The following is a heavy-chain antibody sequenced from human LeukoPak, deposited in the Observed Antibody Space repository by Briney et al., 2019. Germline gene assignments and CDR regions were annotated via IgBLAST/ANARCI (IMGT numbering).Heavy chain of an antibody. CDR2: INWNGGST. V-gene: IGHV3-20*01. D-gene: IGHD6-19*01. CDR3: ARDQSGWGTYVDV. CDR1: GFTFDDYG. Sequence: GGSLRLSCAASGFTFDDYGMSWVRQAPGKGLEWVSGINWNGGSTGYADSVKGRFTISRDDAKNSLYLQMNSLRAEDTALYHCARDQSGWGTYVDVWGKGTTVTISS. J-gene: IGHJ6*03.